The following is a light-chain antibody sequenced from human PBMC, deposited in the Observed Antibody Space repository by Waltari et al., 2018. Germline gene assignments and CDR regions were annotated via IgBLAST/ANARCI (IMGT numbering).Light chain of an antibody. CDR3: QQRHDWPLN. Sequence: EILLTQSPVTLSVSPGERATLSCKASQSVRSYLAWYQQKPGQAPRLLIYDASNRASGIPARFSVSGSGTDFTLTISNVEPEDFAVYYCQQRHDWPLNFGGGTKLEIK. CDR2: DAS. V-gene: IGKV3-11*01. CDR1: QSVRSY. J-gene: IGKJ4*01.